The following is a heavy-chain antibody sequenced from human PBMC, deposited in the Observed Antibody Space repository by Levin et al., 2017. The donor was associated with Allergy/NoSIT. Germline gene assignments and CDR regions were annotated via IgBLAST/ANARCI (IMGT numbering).Heavy chain of an antibody. J-gene: IGHJ5*02. Sequence: SLKISCTASGFTFDDYAMHWVRQVPGKGLEWVSGISWNSGRKGYAESVEGRFTISRDNVKNSLYLQMNNLRREDTALYHCVKGKGSQYDNWFDPWGQGTQVTVSS. CDR2: ISWNSGRK. CDR1: GFTFDDYA. CDR3: VKGKGSQYDNWFDP. V-gene: IGHV3-9*01. D-gene: IGHD1-26*01.